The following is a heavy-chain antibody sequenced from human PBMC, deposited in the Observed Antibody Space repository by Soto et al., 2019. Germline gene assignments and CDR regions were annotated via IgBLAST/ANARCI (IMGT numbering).Heavy chain of an antibody. CDR2: IYYSGST. CDR1: GGSITSVDHY. Sequence: PSETLSLTCSVSGGSITSVDHYWSWIRQPPGKGLEWIGYIYYSGSTYYNPSLKSRVTISIDTSRNQFSLKLRSVTAADTAVYYCARSPYSSSSLDWFDSWGQGTLVTVSS. D-gene: IGHD6-6*01. CDR3: ARSPYSSSSLDWFDS. V-gene: IGHV4-30-4*01. J-gene: IGHJ5*01.